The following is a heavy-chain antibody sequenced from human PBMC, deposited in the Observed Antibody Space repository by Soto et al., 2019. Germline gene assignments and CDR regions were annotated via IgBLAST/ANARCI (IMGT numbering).Heavy chain of an antibody. J-gene: IGHJ6*02. CDR2: MNPNSGNT. CDR3: VKLSTTPTKDLSYHYFSIDV. D-gene: IGHD1-1*01. V-gene: IGHV1-8*01. Sequence: ASVKVSCKSSGYTFTSYDINWVRQGTGQGLEWMGWMNPNSGNTGYAQKFQGRVTMTRNTSISTAYMELSSLRSEDTAVYYCVKLSTTPTKDLSYHYFSIDVWGLGTTVTVSS. CDR1: GYTFTSYD.